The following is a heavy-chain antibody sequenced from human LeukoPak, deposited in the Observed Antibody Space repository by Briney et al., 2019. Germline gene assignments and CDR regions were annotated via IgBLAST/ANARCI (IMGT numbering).Heavy chain of an antibody. Sequence: ASVKVSCKASGYTFTSYDINWVRQAPGQGLEWMGWMNPNSGNTGYAQKFQGRVTMTRNTSISTAYMELSSLRSEDTAVYYCARAVRVRGVIITDYYFDYWGQGTLVTVSS. CDR1: GYTFTSYD. V-gene: IGHV1-8*01. CDR2: MNPNSGNT. CDR3: ARAVRVRGVIITDYYFDY. J-gene: IGHJ4*02. D-gene: IGHD3-10*01.